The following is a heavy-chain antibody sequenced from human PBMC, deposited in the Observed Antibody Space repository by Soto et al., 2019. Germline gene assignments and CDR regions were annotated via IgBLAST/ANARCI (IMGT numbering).Heavy chain of an antibody. CDR3: ANTRPVAAISGYFDY. D-gene: IGHD6-19*01. J-gene: IGHJ4*02. Sequence: GGSLRLSCAASGFTFSSYGMHWVRQAPGKGLEWVAVISYDGSNKYYADSVKGRFTISRDNSKNTLYLQMNSLRAEDTAVYYWANTRPVAAISGYFDYWGQGTLVTVSS. V-gene: IGHV3-30*18. CDR2: ISYDGSNK. CDR1: GFTFSSYG.